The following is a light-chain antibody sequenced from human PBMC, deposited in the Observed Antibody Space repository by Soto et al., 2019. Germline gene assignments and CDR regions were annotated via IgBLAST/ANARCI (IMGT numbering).Light chain of an antibody. CDR1: RYNIGTYT. CDR3: AAWDDSLRAVV. V-gene: IGLV1-44*01. Sequence: QLVLTQSPSASGTPGQRVTISCSGSRYNIGTYTVNWYQQLPGTAPTLLIYRNHQRPSGVPDRFSGSKSGTSASLAISGPQSEDEADYYCAAWDDSLRAVVFGGGTKVTVL. J-gene: IGLJ2*01. CDR2: RNH.